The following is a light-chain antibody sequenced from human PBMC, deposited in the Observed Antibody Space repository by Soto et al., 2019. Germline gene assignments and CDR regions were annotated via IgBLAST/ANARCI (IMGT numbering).Light chain of an antibody. V-gene: IGKV3D-15*01. J-gene: IGKJ1*01. CDR2: DAS. CDR3: QHYYTYPWT. Sequence: DILMTQSPSTLSASVGDRATLPYRASQSISSCLAWYQQKPGQAPRLLIYDASNRATGIPARFSGSGSGTEFTLTISSLQPEDFATYYCQHYYTYPWTFGQGTKVDIK. CDR1: QSISSC.